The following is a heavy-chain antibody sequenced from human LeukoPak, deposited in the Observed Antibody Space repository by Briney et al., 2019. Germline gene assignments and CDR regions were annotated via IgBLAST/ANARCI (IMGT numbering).Heavy chain of an antibody. Sequence: GGSLTLSCVASGFAFSHYWMTWYRHAPGKGLEWVANLNQDGNIQAYGGCVKGTFTISRDNAKMSLYLQMNDVRAEDSAVYYCARGRLNWFDPWGQGTLVTVSS. V-gene: IGHV3-7*01. J-gene: IGHJ5*02. CDR2: LNQDGNIQ. CDR1: GFAFSHYW. CDR3: ARGRLNWFDP.